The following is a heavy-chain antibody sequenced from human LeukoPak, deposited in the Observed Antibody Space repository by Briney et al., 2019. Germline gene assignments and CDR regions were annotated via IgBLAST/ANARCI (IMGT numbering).Heavy chain of an antibody. J-gene: IGHJ6*04. Sequence: GVSLRLSCAASGFTFSSYEMNWVRQAPGKGLEWVSYISSSGSTIYYADSVKGRFAISRDNAKNSLYLQMNSLRAEDTAVYYCARDRRYYYGSGSYYNGVYYYGMDVWGKGTTVTVSS. CDR3: ARDRRYYYGSGSYYNGVYYYGMDV. CDR1: GFTFSSYE. D-gene: IGHD3-10*01. CDR2: ISSSGSTI. V-gene: IGHV3-48*03.